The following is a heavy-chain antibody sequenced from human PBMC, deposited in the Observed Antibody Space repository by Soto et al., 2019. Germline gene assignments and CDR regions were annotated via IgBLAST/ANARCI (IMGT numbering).Heavy chain of an antibody. D-gene: IGHD2-21*02. CDR1: GYTFTSYA. CDR2: INAGNGNT. CDR3: AREDLAYCGGDCPKGY. J-gene: IGHJ4*02. V-gene: IGHV1-3*05. Sequence: QVQLVQSGAEEKKPGASVKVSCKASGYTFTSYAMHWVRQAPGQRLEWMGWINAGNGNTKYSQKFQGRVTITRDTSASTAYMELSSLRSEDTAVYYCAREDLAYCGGDCPKGYWGQGTLVTVSS.